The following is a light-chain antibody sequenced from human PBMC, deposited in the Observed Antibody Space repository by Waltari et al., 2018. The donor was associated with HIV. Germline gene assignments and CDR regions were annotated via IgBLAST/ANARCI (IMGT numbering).Light chain of an antibody. Sequence: QSALTQPRSVSGSPGPSVTISCTGTSSDVGDNHYVSWYQHHPGKAPKLIIYDVSKRPSGVPVRFSGSKSGNTVSLTISGLQAEDEGDYYYCSYVGGYTFVFGGGTKLTVL. CDR1: SSDVGDNHY. CDR2: DVS. CDR3: CSYVGGYTFV. J-gene: IGLJ3*02. V-gene: IGLV2-11*01.